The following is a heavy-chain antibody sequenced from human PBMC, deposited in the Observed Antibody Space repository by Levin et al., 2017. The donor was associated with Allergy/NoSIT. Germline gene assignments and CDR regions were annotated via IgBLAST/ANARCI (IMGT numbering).Heavy chain of an antibody. CDR3: VKNGDYGERGS. V-gene: IGHV3-64D*06. D-gene: IGHD4-17*01. CDR2: ISNNGGRT. Sequence: GGSLRLSCSASGFTFNKNTMQWVRQAPGKGLEHVSAISNNGGRTYYTDSVKGRFSISRDNSKNTVYLQMSSLRPEDTAMYYCVKNGDYGERGSWGQGTLVTVSS. CDR1: GFTFNKNT. J-gene: IGHJ5*02.